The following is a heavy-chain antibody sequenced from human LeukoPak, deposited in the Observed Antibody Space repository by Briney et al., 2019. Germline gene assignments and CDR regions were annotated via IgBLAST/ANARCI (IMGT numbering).Heavy chain of an antibody. CDR1: GFTFSSYE. CDR3: AKDGSMPWGYYMDV. D-gene: IGHD2/OR15-2a*01. J-gene: IGHJ6*03. V-gene: IGHV3-21*01. CDR2: ISTSSSYI. Sequence: GGSLRLSCAASGFTFSSYEMNWVRQAPGKGLEWVSFISTSSSYIYYADSVKGRFTISRDNAKNSLYLEMNSLRAEDTAVYYCAKDGSMPWGYYMDVWGKGPRSPSP.